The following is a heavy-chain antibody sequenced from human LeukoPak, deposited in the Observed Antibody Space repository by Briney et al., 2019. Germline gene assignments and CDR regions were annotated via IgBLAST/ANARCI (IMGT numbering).Heavy chain of an antibody. J-gene: IGHJ4*02. CDR1: GYSFRNYW. Sequence: GESLKISGEGSGYSFRNYWLGWVGQMPGKGLEWRGIIYPGDSDTRYSPSFQGQVTISADKSISTAYLQWSSLKASDTAMYYCARVDYYDRSGYFDYWGQGTQVTVSS. V-gene: IGHV5-51*01. CDR3: ARVDYYDRSGYFDY. D-gene: IGHD3-22*01. CDR2: IYPGDSDT.